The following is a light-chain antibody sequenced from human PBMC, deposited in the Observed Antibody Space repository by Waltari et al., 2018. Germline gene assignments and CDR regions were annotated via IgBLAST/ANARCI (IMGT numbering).Light chain of an antibody. CDR1: QGISKS. V-gene: IGKV1-NL1*01. CDR3: QQYSSPPFT. CDR2: SAS. Sequence: DIKMTQSHSYMSASVGERVILTCRASQGISKSVAWYQQKPGKAPKLLLFSASGLESGVPSRFSGSGSGTDFTLTITNLQPEDFATYYCQQYSSPPFTFGGGTKVEIE. J-gene: IGKJ4*01.